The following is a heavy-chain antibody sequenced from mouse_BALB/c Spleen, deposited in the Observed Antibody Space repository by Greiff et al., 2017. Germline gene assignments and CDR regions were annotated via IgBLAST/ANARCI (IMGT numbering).Heavy chain of an antibody. CDR1: GFSLTSYG. D-gene: IGHD1-1*01. Sequence: VKLLESGPGLVAPSQSLSITCTVSGFSLTSYGVHWVRQPPGKGLEWLGVIWAGGSTNYNSALMSRLSISKDNSKSQVFLKMNSLQTDDTAMYYCARDGSSYEWFAYWGQGTLVTVSA. CDR2: IWAGGST. V-gene: IGHV2-9*02. J-gene: IGHJ3*01. CDR3: ARDGSSYEWFAY.